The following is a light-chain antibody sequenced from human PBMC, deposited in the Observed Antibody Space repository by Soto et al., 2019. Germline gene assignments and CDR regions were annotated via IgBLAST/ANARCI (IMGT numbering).Light chain of an antibody. V-gene: IGKV3-20*01. Sequence: EIVFSQLPATLSFSPGEKATLSFRTSQSVSSNYLAWYQQKPGQAPRLLIYGASSRATGIPDRFSGSGSGTDFTLTISRLEPQDFAVYYCQQYGSSGRTFGQGTKVDIK. J-gene: IGKJ1*01. CDR2: GAS. CDR1: QSVSSNY. CDR3: QQYGSSGRT.